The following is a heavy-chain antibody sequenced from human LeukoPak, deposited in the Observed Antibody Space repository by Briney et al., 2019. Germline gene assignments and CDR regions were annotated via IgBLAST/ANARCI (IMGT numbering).Heavy chain of an antibody. V-gene: IGHV3-30*02. CDR1: GFTFSSYG. J-gene: IGHJ4*02. Sequence: GGSLRLSCAASGFTFSSYGMHWVRQAPGKGLEWVAFIRYDGSNKYYADSVKGRFTVSRDNSKNTPYLQMNSLRAEDTAVYYCAKDHGIQLWPKWFDYWGQGTLVTVSS. CDR3: AKDHGIQLWPKWFDY. CDR2: IRYDGSNK. D-gene: IGHD5-18*01.